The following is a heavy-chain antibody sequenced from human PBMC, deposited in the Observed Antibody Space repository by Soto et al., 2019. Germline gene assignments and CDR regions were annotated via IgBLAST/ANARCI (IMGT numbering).Heavy chain of an antibody. CDR3: VSSGYYYPMDY. V-gene: IGHV3-23*01. CDR1: GFTFSSYA. Sequence: XGSLRLSCAAAGFTFSSYAMSWVRQAPGKGLEWVSAISGSGGSTYYADSVKGRFTISRDNSKNTLYLQMNSLRAEDTAVYYCVSSGYYYPMDYWGQGTLVTVSS. CDR2: ISGSGGST. J-gene: IGHJ4*02. D-gene: IGHD3-22*01.